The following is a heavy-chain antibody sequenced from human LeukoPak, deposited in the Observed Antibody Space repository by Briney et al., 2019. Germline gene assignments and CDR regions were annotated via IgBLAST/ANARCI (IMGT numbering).Heavy chain of an antibody. J-gene: IGHJ4*02. D-gene: IGHD2-15*01. CDR3: ARDPGPYCSGGSCYSGDGFDY. Sequence: ASVKVSCKASGYTFTSYAMNWVRQAPGQGLEWMGWINTNTGNPTYAQGFTGRFVFSLDTSVSTAYLQISSLKAEDTAVYYCARDPGPYCSGGSCYSGDGFDYWGQGTLVTVSS. CDR2: INTNTGNP. V-gene: IGHV7-4-1*02. CDR1: GYTFTSYA.